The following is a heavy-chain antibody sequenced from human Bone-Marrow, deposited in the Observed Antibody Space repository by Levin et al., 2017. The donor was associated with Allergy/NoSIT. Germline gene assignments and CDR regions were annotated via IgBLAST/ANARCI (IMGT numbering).Heavy chain of an antibody. CDR1: GFTFSNFW. J-gene: IGHJ4*02. Sequence: GGSLRLSCVVSGFTFSNFWMTWVRQAPGKGLEWVANIKQDGSEKNYVDSVKGRFTISRDNAENSVFLQMNSLRAEDTAVYYCARDSGSSGYDIFDSWGQGTLVTVSS. D-gene: IGHD5-12*01. V-gene: IGHV3-7*04. CDR3: ARDSGSSGYDIFDS. CDR2: IKQDGSEK.